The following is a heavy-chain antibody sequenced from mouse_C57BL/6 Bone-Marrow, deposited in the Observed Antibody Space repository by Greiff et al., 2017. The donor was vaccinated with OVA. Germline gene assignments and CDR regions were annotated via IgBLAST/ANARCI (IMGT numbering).Heavy chain of an antibody. CDR2: IYPGDGDT. CDR1: GYAFSSYW. CDR3: ANYGSSAWFAY. Sequence: VKLVESGAELVKPGASVKISCKASGYAFSSYWMNWVKQRPGKGLEWIGQIYPGDGDTNYNGKFKGKATLTADKSSSTAYMQLSSLTSEDSAVYFCANYGSSAWFAYWGQGTLVTVSA. J-gene: IGHJ3*01. D-gene: IGHD1-1*01. V-gene: IGHV1-80*01.